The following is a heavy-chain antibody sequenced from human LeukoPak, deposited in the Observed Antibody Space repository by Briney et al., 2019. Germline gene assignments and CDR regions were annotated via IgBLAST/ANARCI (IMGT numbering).Heavy chain of an antibody. CDR2: IYPDDSDT. V-gene: IGHV5-51*01. J-gene: IGHJ2*01. CDR1: GYAFTSYW. Sequence: GESLKISFQASGYAFTSYWIGWVRPMPGKGLECMGIIYPDDSDTTYSPSFQAQVTISADKSFTTAYLQWSSLKASDTAIYYCARLGGDTYYFGSASYPNWYFDLWGRGTLVTVSS. D-gene: IGHD3-10*01. CDR3: ARLGGDTYYFGSASYPNWYFDL.